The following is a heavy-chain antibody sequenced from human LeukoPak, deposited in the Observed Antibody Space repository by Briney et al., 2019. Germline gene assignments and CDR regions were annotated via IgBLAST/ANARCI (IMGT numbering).Heavy chain of an antibody. D-gene: IGHD4-17*01. Sequence: PSETLSLTCAVYGGSFSAYYWSWIRRPPGKGLEWIGEINHSGSTNYNPSLKSRVTISIDTSKNQPTLKLTSVTAADTAVYYCVRGYGALDYWGQGTLVTVSS. V-gene: IGHV4-34*01. J-gene: IGHJ4*02. CDR1: GGSFSAYY. CDR2: INHSGST. CDR3: VRGYGALDY.